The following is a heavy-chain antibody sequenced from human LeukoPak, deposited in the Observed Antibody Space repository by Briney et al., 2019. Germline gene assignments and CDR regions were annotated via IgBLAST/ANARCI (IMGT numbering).Heavy chain of an antibody. Sequence: PGGSLRLSCAASGFTFSSYSMSWVRQAPGRGREWVSYISSSSSTIYYAGSVKGRFTISRDNAKNSLYLQMNSLRDEDTAVYYCARRRNWFDPWGQGTLVTVSS. CDR1: GFTFSSYS. CDR2: ISSSSSTI. CDR3: ARRRNWFDP. J-gene: IGHJ5*02. V-gene: IGHV3-48*02.